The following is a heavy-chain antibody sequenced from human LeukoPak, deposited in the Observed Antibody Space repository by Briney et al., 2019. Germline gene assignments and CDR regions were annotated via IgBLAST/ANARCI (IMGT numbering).Heavy chain of an antibody. D-gene: IGHD2-2*01. V-gene: IGHV3-23*01. J-gene: IGHJ4*02. CDR1: GFTFSSYA. CDR3: AKPHIVVVPAAIQYFDY. CDR2: ISGSGGST. Sequence: PGGSLRLSCAASGFTFSSYAMSWVRQAPGKGLEWVSAISGSGGSTYYADSVKGRFTISRDNSKNTLYLQMSSLRAEDTAVYYCAKPHIVVVPAAIQYFDYWGQGTLVTASS.